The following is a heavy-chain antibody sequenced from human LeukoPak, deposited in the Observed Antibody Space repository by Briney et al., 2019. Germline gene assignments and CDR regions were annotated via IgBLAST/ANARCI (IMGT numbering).Heavy chain of an antibody. D-gene: IGHD3-22*01. CDR2: IYYSGST. CDR3: ARGFGTYYYDSSGWYYFDY. CDR1: GGSISSGGYY. V-gene: IGHV4-31*03. J-gene: IGHJ4*02. Sequence: PSETLSLTCTVSGGSISSGGYYWSWVRQHPGKGLEWIGYIYYSGSTYYNPSLKSRVTISVDTSKNQFSLKLSSVTAADTAVYYCARGFGTYYYDSSGWYYFDYWGQGTLVTVSS.